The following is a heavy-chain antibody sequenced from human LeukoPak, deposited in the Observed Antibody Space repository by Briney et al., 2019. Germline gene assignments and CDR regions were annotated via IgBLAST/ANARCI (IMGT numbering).Heavy chain of an antibody. V-gene: IGHV1-18*01. D-gene: IGHD2-2*01. CDR3: ARDRAIVVVPAALFDY. CDR2: ISAYNGNT. J-gene: IGHJ4*02. CDR1: GYTFTSYG. Sequence: ASVKVSCKASGYTFTSYGISWVRQAPGQGLEWMGWISAYNGNTNYAQKHQGRVTMTTDTSTSTAYMELRSLRSDDTAVYYCARDRAIVVVPAALFDYWGQGTLVTVSS.